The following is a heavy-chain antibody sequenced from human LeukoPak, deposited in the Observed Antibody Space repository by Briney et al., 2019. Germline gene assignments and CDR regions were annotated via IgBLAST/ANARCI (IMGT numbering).Heavy chain of an antibody. D-gene: IGHD3-16*02. Sequence: ATVKLSRKASGYTFTRYGISWARHAPGQGLEWMGWISAYNGNTNYAQKLQGRVTMTTDTSTSTAYMELRSLRSDDTAVYYCARDDDYVWGSYREIDYWGQGTLVTVSS. CDR3: ARDDDYVWGSYREIDY. CDR1: GYTFTRYG. V-gene: IGHV1-18*01. J-gene: IGHJ4*02. CDR2: ISAYNGNT.